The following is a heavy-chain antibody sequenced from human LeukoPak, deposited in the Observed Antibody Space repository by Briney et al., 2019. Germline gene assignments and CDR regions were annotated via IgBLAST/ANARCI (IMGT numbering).Heavy chain of an antibody. CDR3: ARTNSYYYDSSGYPLFDY. CDR2: IYYSGST. J-gene: IGHJ4*02. Sequence: SETLSLTCTVSGGSISSYYWRWIRQPPGKGLEWIGYIYYSGSTNYNPSLKSRVTISVDTSKNQFSLKLSSVTAADTAVYDCARTNSYYYDSSGYPLFDYWGQGTLVTVSS. D-gene: IGHD3-22*01. V-gene: IGHV4-59*01. CDR1: GGSISSYY.